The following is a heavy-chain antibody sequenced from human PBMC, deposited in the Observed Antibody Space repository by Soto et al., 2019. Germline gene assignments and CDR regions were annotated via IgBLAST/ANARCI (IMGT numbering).Heavy chain of an antibody. Sequence: PSETLSLTCTVSGGSISSYYWSWIRQPPGKGLEWIGYIYYSGSTNYNPSLKSRVTISVDTSKNQFSLKLSSVTAADTAVYYCASNQAGYDILTGYYSPYYYYSMDVWGKGTTVTVSS. CDR1: GGSISSYY. V-gene: IGHV4-59*01. D-gene: IGHD3-9*01. J-gene: IGHJ6*03. CDR2: IYYSGST. CDR3: ASNQAGYDILTGYYSPYYYYSMDV.